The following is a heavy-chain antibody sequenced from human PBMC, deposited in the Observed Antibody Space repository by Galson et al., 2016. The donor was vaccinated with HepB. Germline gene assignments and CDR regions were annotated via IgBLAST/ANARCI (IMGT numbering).Heavy chain of an antibody. CDR2: ISYDGDHR. CDR1: GFTFSDYG. V-gene: IGHV3-30*03. D-gene: IGHD3-10*01. Sequence: SLRLSCTASGFTFSDYGMHWVRQAPGKGLEWVAGISYDGDHRYYAGSVKGRCTISRDFSKSTVDLEMNNLTPEDTAMYYCARGGRSFTGSGSYYNGLDNWGQGALVAVSS. CDR3: ARGGRSFTGSGSYYNGLDN. J-gene: IGHJ4*02.